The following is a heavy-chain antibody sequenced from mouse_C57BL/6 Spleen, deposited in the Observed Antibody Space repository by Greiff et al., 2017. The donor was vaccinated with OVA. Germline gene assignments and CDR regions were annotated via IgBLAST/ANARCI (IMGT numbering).Heavy chain of an antibody. J-gene: IGHJ2*01. Sequence: EVQGVESGGGLVQPGGSLKLSCAASGFTFSDYYMYWVRQTPEKRLEWVAYISNGGGSTYSPVTVKGRFTISRDNAKNTLYLQMSRLKSEDTAMYYWARHGDYGSSVDYWGQGTTLTVSS. V-gene: IGHV5-12*01. CDR1: GFTFSDYY. D-gene: IGHD1-1*01. CDR2: ISNGGGST. CDR3: ARHGDYGSSVDY.